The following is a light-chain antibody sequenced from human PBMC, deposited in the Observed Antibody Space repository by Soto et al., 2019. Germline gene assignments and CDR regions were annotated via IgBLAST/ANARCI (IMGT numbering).Light chain of an antibody. J-gene: IGLJ3*02. CDR2: EVS. CDR1: SYDVGAYNY. V-gene: IGLV2-14*01. CDR3: NSYTIASTWV. Sequence: QSALTQPASVSGSPGQSITISCTGTSYDVGAYNYVSWYQQHPGKAPKLMISEVSNRPSGISNRFSGSKSGNAASLTISGLQTEYEADYYCNSYTIASTWVFGGGTKVTVL.